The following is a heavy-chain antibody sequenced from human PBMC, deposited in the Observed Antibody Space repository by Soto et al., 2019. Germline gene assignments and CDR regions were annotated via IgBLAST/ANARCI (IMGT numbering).Heavy chain of an antibody. CDR1: GGTFSSYA. V-gene: IGHV1-69*13. D-gene: IGHD3-16*01. Sequence: GASVKVYCKASGGTFSSYAISWVRQAPGQGLEWMGGIIPIFGTANYAQKFQGRVTITADESTSTAYMELSSLRSEDTAVYYCAIKNYDYVWGSYSWFDPWGQGTLVTVSS. J-gene: IGHJ5*02. CDR2: IIPIFGTA. CDR3: AIKNYDYVWGSYSWFDP.